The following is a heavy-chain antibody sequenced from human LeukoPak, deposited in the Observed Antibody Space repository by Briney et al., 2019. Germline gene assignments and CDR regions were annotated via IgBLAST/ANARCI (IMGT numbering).Heavy chain of an antibody. CDR2: IYYSGST. D-gene: IGHD6-19*01. Sequence: SETLSLTCTASGGSISSYYWSWIRQPPGKGLEWIGYIYYSGSTNYNPSLKSRVTISVDTSKNQFSLKLSSVTAADTAVYYCASSSGWYSWYFDYWGQGTLVTVSS. V-gene: IGHV4-59*08. CDR1: GGSISSYY. J-gene: IGHJ4*02. CDR3: ASSSGWYSWYFDY.